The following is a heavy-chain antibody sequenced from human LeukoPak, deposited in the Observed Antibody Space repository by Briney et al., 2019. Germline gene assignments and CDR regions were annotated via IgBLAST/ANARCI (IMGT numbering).Heavy chain of an antibody. V-gene: IGHV3-53*01. CDR3: AKTMWYDSSGYYPSYYFDY. CDR2: IYSGGST. D-gene: IGHD3-22*01. Sequence: GGSLRLSCAASGFTVSSNYMSWVRQAPGKGLEWVSVIYSGGSTYDADSVKGRFTISRDNSKNMLYLQLNSLRAEDTAVYYCAKTMWYDSSGYYPSYYFDYWGQGTLVTVSS. CDR1: GFTVSSNY. J-gene: IGHJ4*02.